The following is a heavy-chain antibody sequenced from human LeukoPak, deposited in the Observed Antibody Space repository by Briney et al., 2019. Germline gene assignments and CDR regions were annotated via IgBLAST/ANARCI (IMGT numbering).Heavy chain of an antibody. CDR2: ISYDGSNK. V-gene: IGHV3-30*18. Sequence: GGSLRLSCAASGFTFSSYSMNCVRQAPGKGLEWVAVISYDGSNKYYADSVKGRFTISRDNSKNTLYLQMNSLRAEDTAVYYCAKEEAAGTRYFDYWGQGTLVTVSS. CDR1: GFTFSSYS. D-gene: IGHD6-13*01. CDR3: AKEEAAGTRYFDY. J-gene: IGHJ4*02.